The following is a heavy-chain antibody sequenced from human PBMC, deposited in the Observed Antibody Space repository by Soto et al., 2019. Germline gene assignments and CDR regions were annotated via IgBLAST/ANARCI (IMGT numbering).Heavy chain of an antibody. D-gene: IGHD6-6*01. Sequence: SQTLSLTCTISVDSVSSNSAAWNWIRQSPSRGLEWLGRTYYRSKWYNDYAVSVKSRITINPDTSKNQFSLQLNSVTPEDTAVYYCARDLGYSSSDYYYYYGMDVWGQGTTVTVSS. V-gene: IGHV6-1*01. CDR2: TYYRSKWYN. J-gene: IGHJ6*02. CDR1: VDSVSSNSAA. CDR3: ARDLGYSSSDYYYYYGMDV.